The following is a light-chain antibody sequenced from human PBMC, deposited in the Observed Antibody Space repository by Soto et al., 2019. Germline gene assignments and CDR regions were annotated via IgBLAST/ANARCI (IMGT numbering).Light chain of an antibody. CDR2: DVS. Sequence: EIVWTQSPATLSLSPGDRATLSFRASQSVTSSLAWFQQKPGQAPRLLIYDVSRRATAIPARFSGSGSGTDFTLTISSLEPEDFAVYYCQQRTSWPTFGGGTKVDIK. CDR1: QSVTSS. CDR3: QQRTSWPT. V-gene: IGKV3-11*01. J-gene: IGKJ4*01.